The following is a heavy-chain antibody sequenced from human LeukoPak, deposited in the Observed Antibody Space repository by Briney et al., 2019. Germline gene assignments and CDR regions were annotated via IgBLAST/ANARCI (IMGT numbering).Heavy chain of an antibody. J-gene: IGHJ4*02. CDR2: INPNSGGA. Sequence: GASVKVSCKASGYTFTGYYMHWVRQAPGQGLEWMGWINPNSGGANYAQKFQGRVTMTRDTSISTAYMELSSLRSEDTAVYYCASYCSGGSCLGYWGQGTLVTVSS. CDR3: ASYCSGGSCLGY. D-gene: IGHD2-15*01. V-gene: IGHV1-2*02. CDR1: GYTFTGYY.